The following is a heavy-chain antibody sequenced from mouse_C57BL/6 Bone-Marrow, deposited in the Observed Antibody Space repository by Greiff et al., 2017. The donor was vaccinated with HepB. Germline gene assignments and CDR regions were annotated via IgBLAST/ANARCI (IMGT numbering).Heavy chain of an antibody. Sequence: EVKLEESGGGLVKPGGSLKLSCAASGFTFSDYGMHWVRQAPEKGLEWVAYISSGSSTIYYADTVKGRFTISRDNAKNTLFLQMTSLRSEDTAMYYCARGGPHYGSSYWYFDVWGTGTTVTVSS. CDR1: GFTFSDYG. J-gene: IGHJ1*03. V-gene: IGHV5-17*01. CDR3: ARGGPHYGSSYWYFDV. D-gene: IGHD1-1*01. CDR2: ISSGSSTI.